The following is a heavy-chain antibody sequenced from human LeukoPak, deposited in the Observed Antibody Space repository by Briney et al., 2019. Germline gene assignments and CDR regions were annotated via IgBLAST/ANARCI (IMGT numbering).Heavy chain of an antibody. CDR3: ARSIAVAGKLPYYFDY. D-gene: IGHD6-19*01. V-gene: IGHV3-66*01. CDR2: IYSGGST. J-gene: IGHJ4*02. CDR1: GFTVSSNY. Sequence: GGSLRLSCAASGFTVSSNYMSWVRQAPGKGLEWVSVIYSGGSTYYADSVKGRFTISRDNSKNTLYLQMNSLRAEDTAVYYCARSIAVAGKLPYYFDYWGQGNLVTVSS.